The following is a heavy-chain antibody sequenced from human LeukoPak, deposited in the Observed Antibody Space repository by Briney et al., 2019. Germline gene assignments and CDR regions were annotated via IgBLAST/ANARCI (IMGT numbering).Heavy chain of an antibody. J-gene: IGHJ4*02. CDR1: GFTFSSYG. Sequence: PPGGSLRLSCAASGFTFSSYGMHWVRQAPGKGLEWVAVISYDGSNKYYADSVKGRFTISRDNSKNTLYLQMNSLRAEDTAVYYCARDGERDRNTALDYWGQGTLVTVSS. CDR3: ARDGERDRNTALDY. D-gene: IGHD5-18*01. V-gene: IGHV3-30*03. CDR2: ISYDGSNK.